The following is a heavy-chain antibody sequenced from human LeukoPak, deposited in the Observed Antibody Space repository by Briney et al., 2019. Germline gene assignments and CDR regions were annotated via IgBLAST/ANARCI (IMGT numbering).Heavy chain of an antibody. D-gene: IGHD6-19*01. V-gene: IGHV1-46*01. CDR2: INPSGGST. J-gene: IGHJ6*03. CDR3: ARAGYSSGWYEAPYYYYMDV. CDR1: GYTFTSYG. Sequence: ASVKVSCKASGYTFTSYGISWVRQAPGQGLEWMGIINPSGGSTSYAQKFQGRVTMTRDTSTSTVYMGLSSLRSEDTAVYYCARAGYSSGWYEAPYYYYMDVWGKGTTVTISS.